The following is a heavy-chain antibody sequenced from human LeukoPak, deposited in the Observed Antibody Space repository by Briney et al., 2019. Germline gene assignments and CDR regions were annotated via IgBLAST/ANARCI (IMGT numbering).Heavy chain of an antibody. CDR3: TPRGGYCNGANCYFAGFYNRDV. CDR2: IRSKTDGGTT. Sequence: SGGSLRPSCAASGFTFSGYSMNWVRQAPGKGLEWVGRIRSKTDGGTTDYAAPVRGRFTISRDDSKNTLYLQMNSLRIEDTAVYYCTPRGGYCNGANCYFAGFYNRDVWGQGTTVTVSS. V-gene: IGHV3-15*01. D-gene: IGHD2-2*01. J-gene: IGHJ6*02. CDR1: GFTFSGYS.